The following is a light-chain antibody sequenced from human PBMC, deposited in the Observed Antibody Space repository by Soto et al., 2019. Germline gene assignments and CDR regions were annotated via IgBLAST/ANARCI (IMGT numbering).Light chain of an antibody. CDR1: QSVRSY. J-gene: IGKJ1*01. CDR3: QQYSNWHPGT. V-gene: IGKV3-15*01. Sequence: EVLMPQSPATMSVSPGERVILSCRPSQSVRSYLAWYQQKPGQASRLLSYGASTRATGIPARFSGSGSGTELTLTISSLQSEDFAVYYCQQYSNWHPGTFGQGTKVDIK. CDR2: GAS.